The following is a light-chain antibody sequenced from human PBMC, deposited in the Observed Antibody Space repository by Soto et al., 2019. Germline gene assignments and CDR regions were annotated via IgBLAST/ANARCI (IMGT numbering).Light chain of an antibody. Sequence: QSVLTQPPSVSGAPGQRVTISCTGSSSNIGAGYDVHWYQQLPGTAPKLLICGNSNRPSGVPERFSGSKSGTSASLAITGLQAEDEADYYCQSYDSSLSGYVFGGGTKLTVL. V-gene: IGLV1-40*01. CDR1: SSNIGAGYD. CDR2: GNS. CDR3: QSYDSSLSGYV. J-gene: IGLJ2*01.